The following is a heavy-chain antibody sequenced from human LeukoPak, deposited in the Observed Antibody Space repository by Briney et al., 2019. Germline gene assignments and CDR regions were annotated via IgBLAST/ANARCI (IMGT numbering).Heavy chain of an antibody. CDR3: AKDGAPIDFLEWLLPTGNWFDP. CDR1: GFTFSSYS. J-gene: IGHJ5*02. CDR2: IKQDGSEK. Sequence: GGSLRLSCAASGFTFSSYSMNWVRQAPGKGLEWVANIKQDGSEKYYVDSVKGRFTISRDNAKNSLYLQMNSLRAKDTAVYYCAKDGAPIDFLEWLLPTGNWFDPWGQGTLVTVSS. D-gene: IGHD3-3*01. V-gene: IGHV3-7*03.